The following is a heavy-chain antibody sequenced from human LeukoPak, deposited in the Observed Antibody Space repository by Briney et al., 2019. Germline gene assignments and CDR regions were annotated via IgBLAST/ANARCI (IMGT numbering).Heavy chain of an antibody. CDR1: GGSISSYY. CDR3: ARDRRRYYYGSGSYAFDI. V-gene: IGHV4-59*12. J-gene: IGHJ3*02. CDR2: IYYSGST. D-gene: IGHD3-10*01. Sequence: NPSETLSLTCTVSGGSISSYYWSWIRQSPGKGLEWIGYIYYSGSTSYNPSLKSRVTISVDTSKNQFSLKLSSVSAADTAVYYCARDRRRYYYGSGSYAFDIWGQGTMVTVSS.